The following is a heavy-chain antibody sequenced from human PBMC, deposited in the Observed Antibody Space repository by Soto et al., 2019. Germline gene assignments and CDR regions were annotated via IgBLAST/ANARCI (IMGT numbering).Heavy chain of an antibody. CDR3: ARDPDYGDYWGYFFDS. V-gene: IGHV1-2*02. CDR1: GYAFAAYY. Sequence: ASVKVSCKTSGYAFAAYYIHWIRQAPGQGLEWMGWINPTSGGTVYAQNFQDRVTMTRDTSISTAYMELRRLNSDDTAVYYCARDPDYGDYWGYFFDSWGQGTPVTVSS. D-gene: IGHD4-17*01. J-gene: IGHJ4*02. CDR2: INPTSGGT.